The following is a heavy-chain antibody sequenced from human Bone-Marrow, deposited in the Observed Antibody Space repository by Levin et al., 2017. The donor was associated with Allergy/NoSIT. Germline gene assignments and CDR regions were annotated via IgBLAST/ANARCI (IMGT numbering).Heavy chain of an antibody. CDR3: ARDYGFRELIPLVY. Sequence: NPSETLSLTCTVSGGSISSYYWSWIRQPPGKGLEWIGYIYYSGSTNYNPSLKSRVTISVDTSKNQFSLKLSSVTAADTAVYYCARDYGFRELIPLVYWGQGTLVTVSS. CDR1: GGSISSYY. CDR2: IYYSGST. D-gene: IGHD3-10*01. J-gene: IGHJ4*02. V-gene: IGHV4-59*01.